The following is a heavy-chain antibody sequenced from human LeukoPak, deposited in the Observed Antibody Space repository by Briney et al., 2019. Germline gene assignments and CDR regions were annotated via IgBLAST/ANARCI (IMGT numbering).Heavy chain of an antibody. V-gene: IGHV5-51*01. J-gene: IGHJ5*02. CDR1: GYIFPNSW. Sequence: GESLKISCKASGYIFPNSWIGWVRQRPGEGLEWMGIIYPADSDARYSPSFRSQVTISADNSISTAYLQWRSLEASDTALYFCARLMADDFNHLGNYFVPWGQGTLVTVSS. CDR3: ARLMADDFNHLGNYFVP. CDR2: IYPADSDA. D-gene: IGHD5-24*01.